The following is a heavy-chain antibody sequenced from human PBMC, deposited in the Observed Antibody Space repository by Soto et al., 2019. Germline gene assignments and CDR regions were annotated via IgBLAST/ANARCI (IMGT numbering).Heavy chain of an antibody. CDR2: INHSGST. CDR3: ARGGDLDCSSTSCSIDY. J-gene: IGHJ4*02. V-gene: IGHV4-34*01. CDR1: GGSFSGYY. Sequence: SETLSLTCAVYGGSFSGYYWSWIRQPPGKGLEWIGEINHSGSTNYNPSLKSRVTISVDTSKNQFSLELSSVTAADTAVYYCARGGDLDCSSTSCSIDYWGQGTLVTVSS. D-gene: IGHD2-2*01.